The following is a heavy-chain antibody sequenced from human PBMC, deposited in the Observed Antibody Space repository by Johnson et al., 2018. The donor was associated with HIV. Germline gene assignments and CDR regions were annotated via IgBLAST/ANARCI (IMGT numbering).Heavy chain of an antibody. V-gene: IGHV3-48*04. J-gene: IGHJ3*02. CDR1: GFTFSNAW. CDR2: ISWNSGSI. D-gene: IGHD2-8*02. CDR3: ARGPSQLYWPDVAFDI. Sequence: VLLVESGGGLVKPGGSLRLSCAASGFTFSNAWMNWVRQAPGKGLEWVSGISWNSGSIGYADSVKGRFTISRDNAKNSLYLQMNSLRAEDTAVYYCARGPSQLYWPDVAFDIWGQGTTVTVSS.